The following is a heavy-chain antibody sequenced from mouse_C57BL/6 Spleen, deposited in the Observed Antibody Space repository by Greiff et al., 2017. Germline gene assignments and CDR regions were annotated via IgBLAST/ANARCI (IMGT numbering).Heavy chain of an antibody. CDR2: IDPSDSYT. J-gene: IGHJ4*01. CDR3: ARLGNSNYEGYYAMDY. V-gene: IGHV1-69*01. D-gene: IGHD2-5*01. CDR1: GYTFTSYW. Sequence: QVQLQQSGAELVMPGASVKLSCKASGYTFTSYWMHWVKQRPGQGLEWIGEIDPSDSYTNYNQKFKGKSTLTVDKSSSTAYMQLRSLTSEDSAVYYSARLGNSNYEGYYAMDYWGQGTSVTVSS.